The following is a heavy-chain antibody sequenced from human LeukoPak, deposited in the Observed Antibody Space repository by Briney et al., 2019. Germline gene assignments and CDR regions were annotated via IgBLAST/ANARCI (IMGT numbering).Heavy chain of an antibody. J-gene: IGHJ4*02. CDR2: IIPIFGSA. D-gene: IGHD6-13*01. CDR1: GGTFTSYA. Sequence: VASVKVSCKASGGTFTSYAISWVRQAPGQGLEWMGGIIPIFGSANSAQSFQGRVTITADKSTSTAYMELSSLRSEDTAVYYCARDPSLYSSSWYGAGKFDYWGQGTLVTVSS. V-gene: IGHV1-69*06. CDR3: ARDPSLYSSSWYGAGKFDY.